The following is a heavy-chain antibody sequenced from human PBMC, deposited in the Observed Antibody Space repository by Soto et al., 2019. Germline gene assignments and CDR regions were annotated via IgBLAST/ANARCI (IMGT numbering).Heavy chain of an antibody. D-gene: IGHD3-16*01. CDR2: INQDGSDN. Sequence: EVQLVESGGGLVQPGGSLRLSCAVSGFTFSNSWLSWVRQAPGKGLEWVANINQDGSDNYYVDSVKGRFTISRENAKNSLYLQMNSLRAEDTAIYYCARVSPVMSPGYWGQGTLVTVSS. CDR3: ARVSPVMSPGY. CDR1: GFTFSNSW. V-gene: IGHV3-7*05. J-gene: IGHJ4*02.